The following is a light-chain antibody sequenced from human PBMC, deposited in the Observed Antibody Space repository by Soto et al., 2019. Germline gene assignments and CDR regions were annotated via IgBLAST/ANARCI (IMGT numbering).Light chain of an antibody. CDR2: GTS. CDR1: QSGGIRS. Sequence: EIVLTQSPDTLSLSPGERATLFCKVSQSGGIRSLAWYQQKPGQAPRLVISGTSNRATGIPERFSGSGSGTDFTLTIRRLEPEDFAVYYCQQYASSPLTFGGGTKVEV. CDR3: QQYASSPLT. J-gene: IGKJ4*01. V-gene: IGKV3-20*01.